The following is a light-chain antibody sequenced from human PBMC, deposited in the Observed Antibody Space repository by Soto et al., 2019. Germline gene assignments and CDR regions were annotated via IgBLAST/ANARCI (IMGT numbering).Light chain of an antibody. CDR2: TVS. CDR1: HGVSGW. J-gene: IGKJ3*01. V-gene: IGKV1-12*01. Sequence: IQMTQSPSSVSASVGDTVTLSCQTSHGVSGWLAWYQQKPGKAPTLLIYTVSNLHSGVPSRFSGSGSGTDFSLTITNLQPEAFANYFCQHGKTFTLTLGTGTKVEVK. CDR3: QHGKTFTLT.